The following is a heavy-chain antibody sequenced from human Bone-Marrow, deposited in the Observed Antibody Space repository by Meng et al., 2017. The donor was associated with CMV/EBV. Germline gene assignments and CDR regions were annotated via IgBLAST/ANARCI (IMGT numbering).Heavy chain of an antibody. CDR2: ISSSGSTI. J-gene: IGHJ6*02. CDR3: ARGDWKYIHYFSYGMDI. CDR1: GFTFSSYE. V-gene: IGHV3-48*03. Sequence: GESLKISCAASGFTFSSYEMNWVRQAPGKGLEWVSYISSSGSTIYYADSVKGRFTISRDNAKNSLYLQMNSLRAEDTAVYYCARGDWKYIHYFSYGMDIWGQGNTVTVSS. D-gene: IGHD1-1*01.